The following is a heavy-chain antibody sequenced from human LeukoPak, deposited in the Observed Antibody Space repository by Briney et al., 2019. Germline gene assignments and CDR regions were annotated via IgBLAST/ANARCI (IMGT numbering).Heavy chain of an antibody. CDR3: ARSIVATMYYFDY. CDR1: GGSISSGGYY. J-gene: IGHJ4*02. D-gene: IGHD5-12*01. Sequence: PSETLSLTCTVSGGSISSGGYYWSWIRQHPGKGLEWIGYIYYSGSTYYNPSLKSRVTISVDTSKNQFSLKLSSVTAVDTAVYYCARSIVATMYYFDYWGQGTLVTVSS. V-gene: IGHV4-31*03. CDR2: IYYSGST.